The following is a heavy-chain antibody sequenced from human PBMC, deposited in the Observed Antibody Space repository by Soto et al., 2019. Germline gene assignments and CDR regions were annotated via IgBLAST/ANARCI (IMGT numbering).Heavy chain of an antibody. Sequence: QVQLVQSGAEVKKPGASVKVSCKASGDTFTDYYIHWVRQAPGQGLEWMGTVNPSGGHTTYAQHFRGRTTMTGDTSTSTLYMELTSLTSEDTAVYYCAGGGLVVVVTAALDYWGQGILVTVSS. CDR1: GDTFTDYY. V-gene: IGHV1-46*01. J-gene: IGHJ4*02. CDR2: VNPSGGHT. CDR3: AGGGLVVVVTAALDY. D-gene: IGHD2-21*02.